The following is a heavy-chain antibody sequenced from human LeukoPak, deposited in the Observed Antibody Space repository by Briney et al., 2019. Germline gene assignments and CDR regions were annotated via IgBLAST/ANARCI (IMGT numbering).Heavy chain of an antibody. J-gene: IGHJ3*02. CDR3: ASPVGATTVRAFDI. CDR2: TRNEANIYTT. Sequence: GGSLRLSCAASGFIFSDHYMDWVRQAPGKGLEWVGRTRNEANIYTTKYAASVKGRFTISRDDSKNSLYLQMNSLKTEDTAVYYCASPVGATTVRAFDIWGQGTMVAVSS. D-gene: IGHD1-26*01. V-gene: IGHV3-72*01. CDR1: GFIFSDHY.